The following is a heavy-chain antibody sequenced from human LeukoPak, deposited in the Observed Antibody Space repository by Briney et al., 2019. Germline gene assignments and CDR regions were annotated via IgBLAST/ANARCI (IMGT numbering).Heavy chain of an antibody. CDR2: INPNSGGT. CDR1: GYTFTGYY. CDR3: ARGGTVGASYYHGI. V-gene: IGHV1-2*02. J-gene: IGHJ3*02. Sequence: GASVKVSCKASGYTFTGYYMHWVRQAPGQGLEWMGWINPNSGGTNYAQKFQGRVTMTRDTSISTAYMELRSLRSDDTAVYYCARGGTVGASYYHGIWGQGTMVTVSS. D-gene: IGHD1-26*01.